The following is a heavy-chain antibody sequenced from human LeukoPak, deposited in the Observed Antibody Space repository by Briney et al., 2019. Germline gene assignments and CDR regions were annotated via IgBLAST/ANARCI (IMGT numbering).Heavy chain of an antibody. J-gene: IGHJ5*02. D-gene: IGHD3-10*01. CDR2: IYHSGST. CDR3: ARGRYYGSGSPKSNWFDP. CDR1: GYSISSGYY. V-gene: IGHV4-38-2*01. Sequence: SETLSLTCAVSGYSISSGYYWGWIRQPPGKGLEWIGSIYHSGSTYYNPSLKSRVTISVDTPKNQFSLKLSSVTAADTAVYYCARGRYYGSGSPKSNWFDPWGQGTLVTVSS.